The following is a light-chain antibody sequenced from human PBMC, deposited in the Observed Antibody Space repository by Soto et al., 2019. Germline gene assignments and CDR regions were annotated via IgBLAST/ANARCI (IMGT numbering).Light chain of an antibody. Sequence: EIELTQSPAILSLSPGERATLSCRASQSVSAGQLAWYQHRPGQAPSLLIFDAYRRATGIPDRFSGSGSGTDFTLSISRLEPEDFVVYYCQQYGDSPWTFGQGTKVDI. J-gene: IGKJ1*01. CDR3: QQYGDSPWT. CDR1: QSVSAGQ. CDR2: DAY. V-gene: IGKV3-20*01.